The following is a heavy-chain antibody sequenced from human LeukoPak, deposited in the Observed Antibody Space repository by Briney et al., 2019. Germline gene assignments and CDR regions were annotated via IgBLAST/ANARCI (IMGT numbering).Heavy chain of an antibody. Sequence: ASVKVSCKASGYTFTNYYVHWVRQAPAQGLEWMGIIKPSGGGTSYALKFQGRVTMTRDTSTSTAYMELSSLISEDTAVYYCARDHFDSSGYYYLLGYFEHWGQGTLVTVSS. J-gene: IGHJ1*01. CDR2: IKPSGGGT. CDR1: GYTFTNYY. D-gene: IGHD3-22*01. V-gene: IGHV1-46*01. CDR3: ARDHFDSSGYYYLLGYFEH.